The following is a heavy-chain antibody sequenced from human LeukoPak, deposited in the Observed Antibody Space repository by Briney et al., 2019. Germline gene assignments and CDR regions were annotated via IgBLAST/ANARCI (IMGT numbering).Heavy chain of an antibody. D-gene: IGHD5-24*01. Sequence: GGSLRLSCAASGFTFSSYGMHWVRQAPGKGLEWVVVISYDGSNKYYADSVKGRFTISRDNSKNTLYLQMNSLRAEDTAVYYCAKGRDGPDPWGQGTMVTVSS. V-gene: IGHV3-30*18. CDR3: AKGRDGPDP. CDR1: GFTFSSYG. J-gene: IGHJ3*01. CDR2: ISYDGSNK.